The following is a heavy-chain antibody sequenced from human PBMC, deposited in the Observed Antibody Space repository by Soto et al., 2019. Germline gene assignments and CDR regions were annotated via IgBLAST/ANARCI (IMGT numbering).Heavy chain of an antibody. J-gene: IGHJ4*02. V-gene: IGHV3-23*01. CDR3: ATYSNSNLFGY. D-gene: IGHD4-4*01. CDR2: IGKNGGST. Sequence: EVQLLESGGGLVQPGGSLRLSCVGSGFTFSSYAMSWVRQAPGKGLEWVSSIGKNGGSTYYADSVKGRFTISRDNSKRILYLQMNSLRAEDTAVYYCATYSNSNLFGYWGQGTLVTVSS. CDR1: GFTFSSYA.